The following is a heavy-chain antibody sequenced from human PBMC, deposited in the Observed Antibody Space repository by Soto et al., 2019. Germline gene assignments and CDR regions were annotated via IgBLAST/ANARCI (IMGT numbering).Heavy chain of an antibody. CDR3: ARDGSIWSFDY. J-gene: IGHJ4*02. D-gene: IGHD6-13*01. Sequence: EVPLVESGGGLVKPGGSLKLSCAASGFTFSSYSVNWVRQAPGKGLEWVSSINSVSSYIYYADSVKGRFTISRDNAKNSLYLQMNSLRAEDTAVYYCARDGSIWSFDYWGQGTLVTVSS. V-gene: IGHV3-21*01. CDR2: INSVSSYI. CDR1: GFTFSSYS.